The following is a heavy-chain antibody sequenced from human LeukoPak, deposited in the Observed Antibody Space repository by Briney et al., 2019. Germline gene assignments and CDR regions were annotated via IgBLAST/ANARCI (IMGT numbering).Heavy chain of an antibody. CDR3: ARDRGSGYDPGYFDY. V-gene: IGHV3-66*01. D-gene: IGHD5-12*01. CDR1: GFTVSRYY. CDR2: IYSGDNT. Sequence: GGSLRLSCAVSGFTVSRYYMSWVRQAPGKGLEWVSIIYSGDNTYYADSVKGRFTISRDNSKNTLYLQMNSLRVEDTAVYYCARDRGSGYDPGYFDYWGQGALVTVSS. J-gene: IGHJ4*02.